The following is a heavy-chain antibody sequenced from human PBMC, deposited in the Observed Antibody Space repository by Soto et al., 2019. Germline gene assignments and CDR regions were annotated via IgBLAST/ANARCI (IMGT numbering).Heavy chain of an antibody. Sequence: QVQLVQSGAEVKKPGSSVKVSCKASGDTFSSYAISWVRQAPGQGLEWMGGIIPIFGTANYAQKFQGRVTITADESTSTAYMELSSLRSADTAVYYCARDGSGYRSRASPMDVWGPGTTVTVSS. J-gene: IGHJ6*02. D-gene: IGHD3-22*01. CDR2: IIPIFGTA. CDR3: ARDGSGYRSRASPMDV. V-gene: IGHV1-69*01. CDR1: GDTFSSYA.